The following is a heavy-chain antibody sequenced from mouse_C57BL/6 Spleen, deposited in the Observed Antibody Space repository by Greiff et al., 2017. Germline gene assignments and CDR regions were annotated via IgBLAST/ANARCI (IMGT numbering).Heavy chain of an antibody. CDR1: GYTFTTYP. D-gene: IGHD2-4*01. J-gene: IGHJ4*01. CDR3: ANYYDYGPEAMDY. Sequence: VQLQQSGAELVKPGASVKMSCKASGYTFTTYPIEWMKQNHGKSLEWIGNFHPYNDDTKYNEKFKGKATLTVEKSSSTVYLELSRLTSDDSAVYYCANYYDYGPEAMDYWGQGTSVTVPS. CDR2: FHPYNDDT. V-gene: IGHV1-47*01.